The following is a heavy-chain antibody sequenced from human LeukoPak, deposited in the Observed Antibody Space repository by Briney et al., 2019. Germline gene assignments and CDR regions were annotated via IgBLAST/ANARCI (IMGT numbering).Heavy chain of an antibody. V-gene: IGHV3-74*01. J-gene: IGHJ4*02. CDR2: INSDGSST. CDR3: ARHLSGVTGYTYGRGIDY. Sequence: GGSLRLSCAASGFTFSGYWMHWVRQAPGKGLVWVSRINSDGSSTSYADSVKGRFTISRDNAKNTLYLQMNSLRAEDTAVYYCARHLSGVTGYTYGRGIDYWGQGTLVTVSS. CDR1: GFTFSGYW. D-gene: IGHD5-18*01.